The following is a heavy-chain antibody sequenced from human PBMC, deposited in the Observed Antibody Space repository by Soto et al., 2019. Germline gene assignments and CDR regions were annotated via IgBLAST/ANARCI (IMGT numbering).Heavy chain of an antibody. Sequence: PGGSLRLSCETSGITFSDHDMDWVRQAPGKGLEWLGRCRSRVDNYATDYAASVKGRFTFSRDESKSSLSLQMRSLKTGDTAMYYCVLWVRGLINYWGQGTLVTVSS. CDR1: GITFSDHD. V-gene: IGHV3-72*01. J-gene: IGHJ4*02. CDR3: VLWVRGLINY. CDR2: CRSRVDNYAT. D-gene: IGHD3-10*01.